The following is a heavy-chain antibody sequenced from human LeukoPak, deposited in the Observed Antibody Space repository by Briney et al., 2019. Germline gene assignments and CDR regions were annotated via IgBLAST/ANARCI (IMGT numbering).Heavy chain of an antibody. Sequence: GGSLRLSCAASGFTFDDYAMHWVRQAPGKGLEWVSLISWDGGSTYYADSVKGRFTISRDNAKNSLYLQMNSLRAEDTAVYYCARDSEVGFIVVVTAPSFDYWGQGTLVTVSS. J-gene: IGHJ4*02. D-gene: IGHD2-21*02. V-gene: IGHV3-43D*03. CDR3: ARDSEVGFIVVVTAPSFDY. CDR1: GFTFDDYA. CDR2: ISWDGGST.